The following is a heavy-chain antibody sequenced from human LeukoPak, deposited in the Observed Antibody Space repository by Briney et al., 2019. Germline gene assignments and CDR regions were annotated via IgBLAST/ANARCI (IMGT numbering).Heavy chain of an antibody. J-gene: IGHJ4*02. D-gene: IGHD6-13*01. CDR3: ARRRGWQQLVFDY. CDR2: INHSGST. V-gene: IGHV4-34*01. CDR1: GGSFSGYY. Sequence: SETLSLTCAVYGGSFSGYYWSWIRQPPGKGLEWIGEINHSGSTNYNPSLKSRVTISVDTSKNQFSLKLSSVTAADTAVYYCARRRGWQQLVFDYWGQGTLVTVSS.